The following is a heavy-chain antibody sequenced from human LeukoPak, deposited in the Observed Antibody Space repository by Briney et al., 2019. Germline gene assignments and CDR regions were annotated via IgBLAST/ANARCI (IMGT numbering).Heavy chain of an antibody. CDR1: GASIRSSY. Sequence: SETLSLTCTVSGASIRSSYWSWIRQPPGKGLEWIGYISYTGSTNYNPSLKSRVSLSVDTSKNQFSLEPSSVTAADTAVYYCATYRTSFIYWYFDLWGRGTLVTVSS. CDR3: ATYRTSFIYWYFDL. J-gene: IGHJ2*01. V-gene: IGHV4-59*01. CDR2: ISYTGST. D-gene: IGHD2-2*01.